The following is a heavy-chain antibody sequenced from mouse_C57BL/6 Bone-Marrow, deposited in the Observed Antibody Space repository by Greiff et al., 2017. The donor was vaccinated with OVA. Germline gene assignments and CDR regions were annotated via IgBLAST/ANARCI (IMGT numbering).Heavy chain of an antibody. V-gene: IGHV1-61*01. CDR1: GYTFTSYW. J-gene: IGHJ1*03. CDR3: ARWDYGHWYFDV. CDR2: IYPSDSET. D-gene: IGHD2-4*01. Sequence: QVQLQQPGAELVRPGSSVKLSCKASGYTFTSYWMDWVKQRPGQGLEWIGNIYPSDSETHYNQKFKDKATLTVDKSSSTAYMQLSSLTSEDSAVYYCARWDYGHWYFDVWGTGTTVTVPS.